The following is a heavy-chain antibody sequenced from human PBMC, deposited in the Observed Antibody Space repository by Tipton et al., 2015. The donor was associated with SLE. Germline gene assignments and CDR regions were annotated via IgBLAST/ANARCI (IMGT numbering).Heavy chain of an antibody. CDR1: GGSISSHY. Sequence: TLSLTCTVSGGSISSHYWSWIRQPPGKGLEWIGYIYYSVSTNYNPSLKSRFTISVDTSKNQFSLKLSSVTAADTAVYYCASGCGGDCYLYFDYWGQGTLVTVSS. V-gene: IGHV4-59*11. CDR2: IYYSVST. CDR3: ASGCGGDCYLYFDY. D-gene: IGHD2-21*02. J-gene: IGHJ4*02.